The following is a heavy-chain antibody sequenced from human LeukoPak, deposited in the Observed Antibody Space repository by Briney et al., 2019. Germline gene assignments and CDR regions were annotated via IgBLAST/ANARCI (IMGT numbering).Heavy chain of an antibody. CDR2: MNPNSGNT. D-gene: IGHD6-19*01. J-gene: IGHJ4*02. Sequence: AAVKVSCKASGYTFTSYDINWVRQATGQGLEWMGWMNPNSGNTGYAQKFQGRVTMTRNTSISTAYMELSSLRSEDTAVYYCARGLHRSGGYLGYWGQGTLVTVSS. V-gene: IGHV1-8*01. CDR3: ARGLHRSGGYLGY. CDR1: GYTFTSYD.